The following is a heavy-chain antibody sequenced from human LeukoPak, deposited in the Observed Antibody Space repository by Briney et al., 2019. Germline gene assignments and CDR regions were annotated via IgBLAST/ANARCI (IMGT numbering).Heavy chain of an antibody. CDR1: GYTLTDLS. CDR3: ATRRWLQLGYFDC. D-gene: IGHD5-24*01. Sequence: GASVKVSCKVSGYTLTDLSMHWVRQAPGKGLEWMGGFDPEDGETFYAQKFQGRVTMTEDTSTDTAYIELSSLRSEDTAVYYCATRRWLQLGYFDCWGQGTLVTVSS. CDR2: FDPEDGET. J-gene: IGHJ4*02. V-gene: IGHV1-24*01.